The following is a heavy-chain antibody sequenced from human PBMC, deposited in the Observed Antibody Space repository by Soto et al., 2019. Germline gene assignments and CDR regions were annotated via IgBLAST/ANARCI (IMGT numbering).Heavy chain of an antibody. Sequence: GASVKVSCKASGYTFTGYYMHWVRQAPGQGLEWMGWINPNSGGANYAQKFQGRVTMTRDTSISTAYMELSRLRSDDTAVYYCARGTAVVVVVAATPFDYWGQGTLVTSPQ. D-gene: IGHD2-15*01. V-gene: IGHV1-2*02. CDR3: ARGTAVVVVVAATPFDY. CDR2: INPNSGGA. CDR1: GYTFTGYY. J-gene: IGHJ4*02.